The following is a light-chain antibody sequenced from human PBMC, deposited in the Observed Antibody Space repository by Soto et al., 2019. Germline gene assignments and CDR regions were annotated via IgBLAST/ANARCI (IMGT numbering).Light chain of an antibody. V-gene: IGKV3-11*01. J-gene: IGKJ4*01. CDR3: QQRTNWPLT. CDR1: QSLSSH. CDR2: DAS. Sequence: EIVLTQSPATLSLSPGERATLSCRASQSLSSHLGWYQQKTGQAPRLLIYDASNRATGIPARFSGSGSGTDFTLTISSLEAEDFAVYYCQQRTNWPLTFGGGTRVEIK.